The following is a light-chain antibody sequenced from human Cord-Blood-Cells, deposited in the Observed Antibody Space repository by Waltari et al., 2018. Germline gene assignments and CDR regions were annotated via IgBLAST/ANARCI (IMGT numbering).Light chain of an antibody. J-gene: IGKJ4*01. CDR2: GDS. CDR3: QQYNNWPLA. CDR1: QRVSSN. Sequence: EIVMTQSPATLSVSPGARATLSSRASQRVSSNLASYQQQPGHAPRLLIYGDSTWPTGIPARFSGSGSGTDVTLTVSSLQSEDFAVYYCQQYNNWPLAFGGGTKVEIK. V-gene: IGKV3-15*01.